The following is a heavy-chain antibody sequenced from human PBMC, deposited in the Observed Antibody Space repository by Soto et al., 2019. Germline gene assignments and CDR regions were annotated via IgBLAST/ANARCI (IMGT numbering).Heavy chain of an antibody. V-gene: IGHV4-30-4*01. D-gene: IGHD5-18*01. CDR2: IDYNGST. CDR3: ARDTAMVTTKYYHYCMDV. J-gene: IGHJ6*04. Sequence: SETLSFTGTVSGDSISSGDYYWSWIRQPPGKGLEWIGYIDYNGSTYYNPSLTSRVTISVDTSKNQFPLQRSSVTAADPAVYYCARDTAMVTTKYYHYCMDVCGTGTTGTASS. CDR1: GDSISSGDYY.